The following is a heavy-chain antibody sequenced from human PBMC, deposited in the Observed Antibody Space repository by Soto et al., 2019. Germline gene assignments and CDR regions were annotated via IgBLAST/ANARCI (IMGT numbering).Heavy chain of an antibody. CDR3: ARDAYPNWFDF. V-gene: IGHV4-4*07. CDR2: ISSGGST. CDR1: GGSISSYY. Sequence: SETLSLTCAVSGGSISSYYCSWIRQPAGKGLEWIGRISSGGSTIYNPALKSRVTISVDTSKNQFSLSLTSVTAADTAVYYCARDAYPNWFDFWGQGTLVTVS. J-gene: IGHJ5*01. D-gene: IGHD2-8*01.